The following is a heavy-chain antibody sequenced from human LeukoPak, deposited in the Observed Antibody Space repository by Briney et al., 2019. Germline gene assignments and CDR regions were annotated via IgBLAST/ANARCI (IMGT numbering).Heavy chain of an antibody. CDR1: GYTFTSRY. CDR3: ARDNSVGDIAWWFDP. J-gene: IGHJ5*02. V-gene: IGHV1-46*01. CDR2: INPSGSST. Sequence: VASVKVSCKASGYTFTSRYMHWVRQAPGQGLEWMGLINPSGSSTLYAQKFQGRVTMTRDMSTTTDYMELSSLRSEDTAVYYCARDNSVGDIAWWFDPWGQGTLVTVSS. D-gene: IGHD3-16*02.